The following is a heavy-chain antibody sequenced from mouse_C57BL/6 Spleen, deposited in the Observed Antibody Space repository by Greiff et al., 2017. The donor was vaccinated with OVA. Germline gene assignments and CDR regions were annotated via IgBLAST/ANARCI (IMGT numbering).Heavy chain of an antibody. CDR1: GFSLSTSGMG. V-gene: IGHV8-12*01. D-gene: IGHD1-1*01. J-gene: IGHJ4*01. CDR3: ARPYYYGSSYGAMDY. CDR2: IYWDDDK. Sequence: QVTLKESGPGILQSSQTLSLTCSFSGFSLSTSGMGVSWIRQPSGKGLEWLAHIYWDDDKRYNPSLKSRLTISKDTSRNQVFLKITSVDTADTATYYCARPYYYGSSYGAMDYWGQGTSVTVSS.